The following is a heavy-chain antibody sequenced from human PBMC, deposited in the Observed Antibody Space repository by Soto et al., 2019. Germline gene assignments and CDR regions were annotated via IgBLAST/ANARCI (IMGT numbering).Heavy chain of an antibody. J-gene: IGHJ6*02. CDR3: ARDTTLTDADYDEDYYYGMDV. Sequence: XETLSLTCTVSGGCINNYHWSWIRQPPGRGLEWIGYVFSSGSANYNPPLKSRVTISVDTSKNQFSLNLASVTAADTAVYFCARDTTLTDADYDEDYYYGMDVWGQATTVTVSS. D-gene: IGHD4-17*01. CDR1: GGCINNYH. CDR2: VFSSGSA. V-gene: IGHV4-59*01.